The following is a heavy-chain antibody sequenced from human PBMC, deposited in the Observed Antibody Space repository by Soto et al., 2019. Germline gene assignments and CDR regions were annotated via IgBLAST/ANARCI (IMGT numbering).Heavy chain of an antibody. J-gene: IGHJ3*02. CDR2: ISGGST. CDR1: GFTFSSYA. D-gene: IGHD6-19*01. CDR3: AKGSVTRVAGTDAFDI. Sequence: GGSLRLSCAASGFTFSSYAMYWVRQAPGKGLEWVSGISGGSTYYADSVKGRFTISRDNSKNTLYLQMNSLGAEDTAVYYCAKGSVTRVAGTDAFDIWGQGTMVTVSS. V-gene: IGHV3-23*01.